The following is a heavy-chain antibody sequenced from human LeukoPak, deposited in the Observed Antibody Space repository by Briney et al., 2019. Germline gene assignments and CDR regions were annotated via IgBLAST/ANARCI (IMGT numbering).Heavy chain of an antibody. Sequence: GGSLRLSCAASGFTFSSYSMNWVRQAPGKGLEWVSSISSSSSYIYYADSVKGRLTISRDNAKNSLYLQMNSLRAEDTAVYYCARPHCSSTSCYGRNVDYWGQGTLVTVSS. CDR1: GFTFSSYS. CDR3: ARPHCSSTSCYGRNVDY. V-gene: IGHV3-21*01. CDR2: ISSSSSYI. J-gene: IGHJ4*02. D-gene: IGHD2-2*01.